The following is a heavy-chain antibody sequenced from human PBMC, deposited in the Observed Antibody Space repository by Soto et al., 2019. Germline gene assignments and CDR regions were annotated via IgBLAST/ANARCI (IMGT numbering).Heavy chain of an antibody. J-gene: IGHJ5*02. CDR2: IFPSDSDT. CDR3: ARKDKSVYFNWFDP. CDR1: GYKFTSYW. V-gene: IGHV5-51*01. Sequence: ESLKISCRTSGYKFTSYWIAWVRQMPGKGLEWMGIIFPSDSDTRYGPSFQGQVTISADRSTSTVFLQWASLKASDTAVYFCARKDKSVYFNWFDPWGQGTMVTVSS. D-gene: IGHD3-10*01.